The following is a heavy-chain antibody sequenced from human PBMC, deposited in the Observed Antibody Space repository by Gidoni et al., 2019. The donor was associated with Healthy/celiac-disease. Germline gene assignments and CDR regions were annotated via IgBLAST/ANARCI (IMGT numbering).Heavy chain of an antibody. CDR3: AKDLTRIAVADPFDY. CDR1: GFTFSSYG. D-gene: IGHD6-19*01. V-gene: IGHV3-30*18. Sequence: GFTFSSYGMHWVRQAPGKGLEWVAVISYDGSNKYYADSVKGRFTISRDNSKNTLYLQMNSLRAEDTAVYYCAKDLTRIAVADPFDYWGQGTLVTVSS. CDR2: ISYDGSNK. J-gene: IGHJ4*02.